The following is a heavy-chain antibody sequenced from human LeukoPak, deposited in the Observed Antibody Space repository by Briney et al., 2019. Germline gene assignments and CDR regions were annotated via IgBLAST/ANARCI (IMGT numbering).Heavy chain of an antibody. D-gene: IGHD1-1*01. V-gene: IGHV3-30-3*01. CDR3: ARDRRTTFDY. Sequence: PGGSLRLSCAASGFTFSSYAMHWVRQAPGKGLEWVAVISYDGSNKYYADSVKGRFTISRDNSKKTLYLQMNSLRAEDTAVYYCARDRRTTFDYWGQGTLVTVSS. CDR1: GFTFSSYA. CDR2: ISYDGSNK. J-gene: IGHJ4*02.